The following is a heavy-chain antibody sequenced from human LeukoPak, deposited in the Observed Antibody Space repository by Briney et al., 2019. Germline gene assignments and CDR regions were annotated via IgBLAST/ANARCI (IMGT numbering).Heavy chain of an antibody. V-gene: IGHV3-23*01. CDR2: ISGSGGST. Sequence: GGSLRLSCAASGFTFSSYAMSWVRQAPGKGLEWVSAISGSGGSTYYADSVKGRFTISRDNSKNTLYLQMNSLRAEDTAVYYCAKDFRLGELSSATYFDYWGQGTLVTVSS. CDR1: GFTFSSYA. CDR3: AKDFRLGELSSATYFDY. J-gene: IGHJ4*02. D-gene: IGHD3-16*02.